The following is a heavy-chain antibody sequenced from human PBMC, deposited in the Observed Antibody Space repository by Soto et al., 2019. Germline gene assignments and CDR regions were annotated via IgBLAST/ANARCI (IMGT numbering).Heavy chain of an antibody. CDR1: GDSLTNHY. CDR2: IYDSGIS. J-gene: IGHJ4*02. Sequence: PSETLSLTCSVSGDSLTNHYWAWIRHSPGKGLEWIGNIYDSGISNYSPAIKSRVSMSVDTSKHLLPIKMNSVTAAATAVYYCARAAMGPGDYFDFWGQGTVVTVSA. D-gene: IGHD3-10*01. CDR3: ARAAMGPGDYFDF. V-gene: IGHV4-59*11.